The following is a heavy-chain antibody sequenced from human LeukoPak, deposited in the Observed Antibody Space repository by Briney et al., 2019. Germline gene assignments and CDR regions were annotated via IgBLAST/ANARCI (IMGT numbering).Heavy chain of an antibody. V-gene: IGHV3-21*01. D-gene: IGHD2-15*01. Sequence: GGSLRLSCAASGFTFSSYSMNWVRQAPGKGLEWVSSISSSSSYIYYADSVKGRFTIPRDNAKNSLYLQMNSLRAEDTAVYYCARGVLGYCSGGSCYSNWFDPWGQGTLVTVSS. J-gene: IGHJ5*02. CDR3: ARGVLGYCSGGSCYSNWFDP. CDR1: GFTFSSYS. CDR2: ISSSSSYI.